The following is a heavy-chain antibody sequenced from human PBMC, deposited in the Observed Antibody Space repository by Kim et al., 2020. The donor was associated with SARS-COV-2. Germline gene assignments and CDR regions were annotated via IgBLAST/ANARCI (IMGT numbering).Heavy chain of an antibody. D-gene: IGHD3-10*01. V-gene: IGHV3-30*18. CDR3: AKEDGSGSYYGYYYYGMDV. CDR1: GFTFSSYG. Sequence: GGSLRLSCAASGFTFSSYGMHWVRQAPGKGLEWVAVISYDGSNKYYADSVKGRFTISRDNSKNTLYLQMNSLRAEDTAVYYCAKEDGSGSYYGYYYYGMDVWGQGTTVTVSS. CDR2: ISYDGSNK. J-gene: IGHJ6*02.